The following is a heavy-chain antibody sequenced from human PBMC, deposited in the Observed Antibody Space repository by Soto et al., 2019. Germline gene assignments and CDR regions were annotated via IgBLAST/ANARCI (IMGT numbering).Heavy chain of an antibody. CDR3: ARSSSSSGP. V-gene: IGHV3-23*01. CDR1: GFTFSSYA. Sequence: GGSLRLSCAASGFTFSSYAMSWVRQDPGKGLEWVSAISDSGGTTYYADSVKGRFTISRDNSKSTLYLQMNSLRDEDTAIYYCARSSSSSGPWGQGTLVTVSS. CDR2: ISDSGGTT. D-gene: IGHD6-6*01. J-gene: IGHJ4*02.